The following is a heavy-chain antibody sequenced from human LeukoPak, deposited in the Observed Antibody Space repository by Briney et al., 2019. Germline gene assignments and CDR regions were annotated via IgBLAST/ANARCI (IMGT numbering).Heavy chain of an antibody. V-gene: IGHV3-33*01. J-gene: IGHJ4*02. Sequence: PGGSLRLSCAASGFTFSSYGMHWVRQAPGKGLEWVAVIWYDGSNKYYADSVKGRFTISRDNSKNTLYLQMNSLRAEDTAVYYCARGRYFDWLSQGFDYWGQGALVTVSS. D-gene: IGHD3-9*01. CDR2: IWYDGSNK. CDR1: GFTFSSYG. CDR3: ARGRYFDWLSQGFDY.